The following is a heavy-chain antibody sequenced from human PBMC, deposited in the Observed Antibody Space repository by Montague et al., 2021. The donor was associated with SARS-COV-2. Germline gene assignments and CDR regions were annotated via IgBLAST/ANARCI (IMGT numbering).Heavy chain of an antibody. CDR3: AGGQQMNYFDF. CDR1: GDSITTYY. CDR2: IYYNEKT. Sequence: SETLSLTCTVSGDSITTYYWSWIRQPPGQGLEWIGHIYYNEKTNYNPSLKSRVTISMDTPKNHFSLKVTSVTAADTALYFCAGGQQMNYFDFWGQATLVTVSS. V-gene: IGHV4-59*13. D-gene: IGHD1/OR15-1a*01. J-gene: IGHJ4*02.